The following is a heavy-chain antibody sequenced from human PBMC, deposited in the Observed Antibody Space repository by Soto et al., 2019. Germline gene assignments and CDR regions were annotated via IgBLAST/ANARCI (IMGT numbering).Heavy chain of an antibody. D-gene: IGHD2-21*01. Sequence: QVQLVQSGAEVRKPGASVKVSCKASGCSFKNFVITWVRQAPGQGLEWMGGIIPFFGSANYAEKFQGRVTIAADEPTSTAYRESSGLSSENTAVYYCPGDIAVIPSVEVRVDYWGQGALVNASS. CDR2: IIPFFGSA. J-gene: IGHJ4*02. CDR3: PGDIAVIPSVEVRVDY. CDR1: GCSFKNFV. V-gene: IGHV1-69*01.